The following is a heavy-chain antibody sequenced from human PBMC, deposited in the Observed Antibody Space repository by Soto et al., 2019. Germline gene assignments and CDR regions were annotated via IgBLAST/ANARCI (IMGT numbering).Heavy chain of an antibody. CDR1: GYSFKDHY. CDR3: ARISCKGGSCYFDFDH. CDR2: INPSGEHT. V-gene: IGHV1-46*02. J-gene: IGHJ4*02. D-gene: IGHD2-15*01. Sequence: GASVKVSCKASGYSFKDHYMHWVRQAPGRGLEWVGIINPSGEHTNYAQQFRGRVDMTRDTSTSTAYMELRSLRSEYTAVYFCARISCKGGSCYFDFDHWGQGTLVTVSS.